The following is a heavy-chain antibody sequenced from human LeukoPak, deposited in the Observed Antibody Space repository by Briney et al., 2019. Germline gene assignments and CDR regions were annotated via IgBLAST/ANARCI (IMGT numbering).Heavy chain of an antibody. J-gene: IGHJ4*02. Sequence: GGSLRLSCAASGFTFSSYEMNWVRQAPGKGLEWVSYISSSGSTIYYADSVKGRFTISRDNAKNSLYLQMNSLRAEDTAVCYCARGLPSLGSGHDFDYWGQGTLVTVSS. CDR2: ISSSGSTI. D-gene: IGHD6-19*01. CDR3: ARGLPSLGSGHDFDY. V-gene: IGHV3-48*03. CDR1: GFTFSSYE.